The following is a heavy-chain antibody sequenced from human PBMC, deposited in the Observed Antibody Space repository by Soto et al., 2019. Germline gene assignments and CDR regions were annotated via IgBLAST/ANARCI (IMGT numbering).Heavy chain of an antibody. V-gene: IGHV1-18*01. CDR3: ARGRYGDY. CDR1: GYAFTTYG. CDR2: ISAHNGNT. Sequence: QVHLVQSGAEVKKPGASVKVSCQGSGYAFTTYGITWVRQAPGQGLEWMGWISAHNGNTNYAQKLQCRVTVSRDTSTSTAYMEQRSLRYGDKGVDYCARGRYGDYWGQGALVTVSS. D-gene: IGHD1-1*01. J-gene: IGHJ4*02.